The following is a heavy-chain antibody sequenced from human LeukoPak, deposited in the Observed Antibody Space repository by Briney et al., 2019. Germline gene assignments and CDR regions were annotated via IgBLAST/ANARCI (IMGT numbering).Heavy chain of an antibody. Sequence: GRSLRLSCAASGFTFDDYAMHWVRQAPGKGLEWVSGISWNSGSIGYADSVKGRFTISRDSAKNSLYLQMSSLRVEDTAVYYCARESQLFYGMDVWGQGTTVTVSS. D-gene: IGHD2-2*01. CDR3: ARESQLFYGMDV. V-gene: IGHV3-9*01. J-gene: IGHJ6*02. CDR1: GFTFDDYA. CDR2: ISWNSGSI.